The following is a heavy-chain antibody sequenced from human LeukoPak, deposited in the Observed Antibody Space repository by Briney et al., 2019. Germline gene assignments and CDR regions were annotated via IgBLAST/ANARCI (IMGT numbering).Heavy chain of an antibody. J-gene: IGHJ6*02. CDR3: ARGTLRYFDWSPFYYYGMDV. D-gene: IGHD3-9*01. CDR2: INPSGGST. CDR1: GYTFTSYY. V-gene: IGHV1-46*01. Sequence: GASVKVSCKASGYTFTSYYMHWVRQAPGQGLEWMGIINPSGGSTSYAQKFQGRVTMTRDTSTSTVYMELSSLRSEDTAVYYCARGTLRYFDWSPFYYYGMDVWGQGTTVTVSS.